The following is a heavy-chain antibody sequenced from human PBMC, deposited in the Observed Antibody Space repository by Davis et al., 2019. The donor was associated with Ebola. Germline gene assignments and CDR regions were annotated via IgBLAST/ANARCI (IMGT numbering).Heavy chain of an antibody. J-gene: IGHJ6*02. CDR2: ISSSSYT. CDR3: ARRPVTDYYYDYGMDV. Sequence: GESLKISCAASGFTFSDYYMSWIRQAPGKGLEWVSYISSSSYTKYADSVKGRFTISRDNSKNTLYLQMNSLRAEDTAVYYCARRPVTDYYYDYGMDVWGQGTTVTVSS. CDR1: GFTFSDYY. D-gene: IGHD2-21*02. V-gene: IGHV3-11*03.